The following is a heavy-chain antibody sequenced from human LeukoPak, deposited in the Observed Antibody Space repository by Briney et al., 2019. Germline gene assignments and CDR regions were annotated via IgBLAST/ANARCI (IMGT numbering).Heavy chain of an antibody. J-gene: IGHJ4*02. CDR2: ISTSSSDI. CDR3: ARDLSEPLIYDFWSGYYLLDY. D-gene: IGHD3-3*01. V-gene: IGHV3-21*01. CDR1: GFTFSSYS. Sequence: PGGSLRLSCAASGFTFSSYSMNWVRQAPGKGPEWVSTISTSSSDIYYADSVKGRFTISRDNAKNSLYLQMNSLRAEDTAVYYCARDLSEPLIYDFWSGYYLLDYWGQGTLVTVSS.